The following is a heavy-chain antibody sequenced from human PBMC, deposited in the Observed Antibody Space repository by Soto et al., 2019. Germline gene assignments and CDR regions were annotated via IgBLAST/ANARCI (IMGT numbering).Heavy chain of an antibody. D-gene: IGHD3-9*01. Sequence: ASVKVSCKASGYTFTSYYMHWVRQAPGQGFEWMGITNPSGGSTSYAQKFQGRVTITADESTSTAYMELSSLRSEDTAVYYCARVGSPITIPNQTWFDPWGQGTLVTVSS. CDR2: TNPSGGST. CDR1: GYTFTSYY. V-gene: IGHV1-46*01. J-gene: IGHJ5*02. CDR3: ARVGSPITIPNQTWFDP.